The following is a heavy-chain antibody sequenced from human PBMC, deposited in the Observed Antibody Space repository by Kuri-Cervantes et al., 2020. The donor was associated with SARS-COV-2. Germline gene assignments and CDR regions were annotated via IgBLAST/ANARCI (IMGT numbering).Heavy chain of an antibody. D-gene: IGHD2-2*01. V-gene: IGHV4-34*01. CDR3: ARGNYIVVVPAATYNWFDP. CDR1: GGSFSGYY. CDR2: INHSGST. Sequence: ESLKISCAVYGGSFSGYYWSWIRQPPGKGLEWIGEINHSGSTNYNPSLKSRVTISVDTSKNQFSLKLSSVTAADTAVYYCARGNYIVVVPAATYNWFDPWGQGTLVTVSS. J-gene: IGHJ5*02.